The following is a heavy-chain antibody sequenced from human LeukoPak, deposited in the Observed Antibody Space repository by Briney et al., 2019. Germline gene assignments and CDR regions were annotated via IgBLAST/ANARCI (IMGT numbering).Heavy chain of an antibody. J-gene: IGHJ6*02. Sequence: ASVKVSCKASGYTFTSYGISWVRQAPGQGLEWMGWISAYNGNTNYAQKLQGRVTMTTGTSTSTAYMELRSLRSDDTAVYYCARGDYYDSSGYGFYYYYGMDVWGQGTTVTVSS. V-gene: IGHV1-18*01. CDR1: GYTFTSYG. CDR3: ARGDYYDSSGYGFYYYYGMDV. CDR2: ISAYNGNT. D-gene: IGHD3-22*01.